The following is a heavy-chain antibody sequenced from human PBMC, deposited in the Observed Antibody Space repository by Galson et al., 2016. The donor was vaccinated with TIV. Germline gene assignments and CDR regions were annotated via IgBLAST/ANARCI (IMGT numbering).Heavy chain of an antibody. CDR1: GFTFDEYS. CDR2: INWKGNSA. J-gene: IGHJ6*03. Sequence: SLRLSCAASGFTFDEYSMSWVPQAPGKGLEWVATINWKGNSADYADSVRGRFTISRDNGKNSLYLQMNSLRGEDTALYYCARDGVVDTSMDYYYYYYLDVWGKGTTVTVSS. D-gene: IGHD5-18*01. CDR3: ARDGVVDTSMDYYYYYYLDV. V-gene: IGHV3-20*04.